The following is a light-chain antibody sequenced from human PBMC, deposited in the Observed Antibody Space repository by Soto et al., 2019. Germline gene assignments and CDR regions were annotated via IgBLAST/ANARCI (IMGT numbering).Light chain of an antibody. Sequence: IVLTQAPGTLSLSPGERATLSCRASQSVSRYLTWYQQKPGQGPRVLIYGASSRATGIPDRFSDSGSGTDFTLTISRLEPEDLAVYYCQQYGRSLPYTFGQGTKVDIK. CDR3: QQYGRSLPYT. CDR2: GAS. V-gene: IGKV3-20*01. J-gene: IGKJ2*01. CDR1: QSVSRY.